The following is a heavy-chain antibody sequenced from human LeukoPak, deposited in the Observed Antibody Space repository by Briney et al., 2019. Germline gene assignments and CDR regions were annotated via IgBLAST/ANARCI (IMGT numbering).Heavy chain of an antibody. V-gene: IGHV4-59*01. D-gene: IGHD1-26*01. CDR2: IYYSGST. J-gene: IGHJ4*02. CDR3: ARSVQGYSGSYYYFDY. CDR1: GGSISSYY. Sequence: SETLSLTCTVSGGSISSYYWGWIRQPPGKGLEWIGYIYYSGSTNYNPSLKSRVTISVDTSKNQFSLKLSSVTAADTAVYYCARSVQGYSGSYYYFDYWGQGTLVTVSS.